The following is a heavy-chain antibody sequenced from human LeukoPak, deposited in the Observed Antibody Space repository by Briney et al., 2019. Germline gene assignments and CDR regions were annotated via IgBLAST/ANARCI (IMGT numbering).Heavy chain of an antibody. V-gene: IGHV4-34*01. D-gene: IGHD1-1*01. J-gene: IGHJ4*02. CDR1: GGSFSDYD. CDR2: INQSGST. CDR3: ARYVPVRTGTTRASFDY. Sequence: PSETLSLTCAVYGGSFSDYDWSWIRQPPGKGLEWIGEINQSGSTNCDPCLKRRVSMSIDTSKSQFSLNLRSVTAADTAVYYCARYVPVRTGTTRASFDYWGQGTLVTVSS.